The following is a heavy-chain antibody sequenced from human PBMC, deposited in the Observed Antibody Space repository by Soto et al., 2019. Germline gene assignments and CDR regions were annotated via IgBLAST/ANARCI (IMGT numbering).Heavy chain of an antibody. CDR1: GFTFSSYW. D-gene: IGHD6-19*01. CDR3: ARDRSSGWAYYYYCMDV. V-gene: IGHV3-7*01. J-gene: IGHJ6*03. Sequence: GGALRLSCAASGFTFSSYWMGWVRQAPGKGREGVANIKRDGSEKYCVDAVKGRFTISRDTATNSLYLQMNSLRAADTAVYYCARDRSSGWAYYYYCMDVWGKGTTVTVSS. CDR2: IKRDGSEK.